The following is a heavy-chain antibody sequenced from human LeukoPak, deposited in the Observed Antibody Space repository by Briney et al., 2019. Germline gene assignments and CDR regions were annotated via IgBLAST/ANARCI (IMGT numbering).Heavy chain of an antibody. CDR1: GGSISTHY. V-gene: IGHV4-4*07. CDR2: IYTSGST. J-gene: IGHJ6*02. CDR3: ARVIAVADTYGYYYYGMDV. Sequence: SGTLSLTCTVSGGSISTHYWSWIRQPAGKGLEWIGRIYTSGSTNYNPSLKSRVTMSVDTPKNQFSLKLSSVTAADTAVYYCARVIAVADTYGYYYYGMDVWGQGTTVTVSS. D-gene: IGHD6-19*01.